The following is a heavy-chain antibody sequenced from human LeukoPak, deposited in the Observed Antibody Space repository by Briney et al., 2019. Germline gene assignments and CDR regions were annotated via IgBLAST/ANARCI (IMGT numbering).Heavy chain of an antibody. V-gene: IGHV1-2*02. D-gene: IGHD4/OR15-4a*01. CDR1: GYTFTGYY. CDR3: ARDDYIREGAFDI. CDR2: ISPNSGDT. J-gene: IGHJ3*02. Sequence: GASVKVSCKASGYTFTGYYMHWVRQAPGQGLEWMGWISPNSGDTDIAQKFQGRVTMTRDTSIATSYMEVDSLTSDDTAVYYCARDDYIREGAFDIWGQGTMVTVSS.